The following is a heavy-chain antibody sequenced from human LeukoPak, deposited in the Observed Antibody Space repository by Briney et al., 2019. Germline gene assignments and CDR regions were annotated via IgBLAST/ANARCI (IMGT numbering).Heavy chain of an antibody. CDR1: EFTFSDYS. Sequence: GGSLRLSCAVSEFTFSDYSMNWVRQAPGKGLEWVSYIGDSSSIIWYADSVKGRFTISRDNAKNSLYLQVNSLRHEDTAVYYGARDKDYGFDYWGQGTLVTVSS. J-gene: IGHJ4*02. D-gene: IGHD4/OR15-4a*01. V-gene: IGHV3-48*02. CDR3: ARDKDYGFDY. CDR2: IGDSSSII.